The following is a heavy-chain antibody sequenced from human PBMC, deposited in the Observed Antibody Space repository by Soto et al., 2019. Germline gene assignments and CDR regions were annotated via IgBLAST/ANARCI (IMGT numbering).Heavy chain of an antibody. CDR3: ASEPYDFWSGYYNPAWFDP. CDR2: IYYSGST. V-gene: IGHV4-39*01. D-gene: IGHD3-3*01. J-gene: IGHJ5*02. Sequence: SETLSLTCTVSGGSISSSSYYWGWIRQPPGKGLEWIGSIYYSGSTYYNPSLKSRVTISEDTSKNQFSLKLSSVTAADTAVYYCASEPYDFWSGYYNPAWFDPWGQGTLVTVSS. CDR1: GGSISSSSYY.